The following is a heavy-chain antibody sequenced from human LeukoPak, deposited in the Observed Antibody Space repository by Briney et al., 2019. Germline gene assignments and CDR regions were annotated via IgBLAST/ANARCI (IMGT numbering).Heavy chain of an antibody. V-gene: IGHV3-43*02. J-gene: IGHJ4*02. Sequence: GGSLRLSCAAPGLNFDDYAIHWVRQAPGKGLEWVSLISGDGGSTFYADSVKGRFTISRDNAKNSLYLQMNSLRAEDTAVYYCARDLQGSYALDYWGQGTLVTVSS. CDR3: ARDLQGSYALDY. CDR2: ISGDGGST. CDR1: GLNFDDYA. D-gene: IGHD1-26*01.